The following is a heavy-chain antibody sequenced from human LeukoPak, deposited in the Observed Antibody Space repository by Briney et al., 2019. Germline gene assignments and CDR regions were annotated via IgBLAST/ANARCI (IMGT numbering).Heavy chain of an antibody. J-gene: IGHJ4*02. CDR1: GFTFSSYW. CDR3: ARRGGSSSWYLKYYFDY. V-gene: IGHV3-7*01. Sequence: RGSLRLSCAASGFTFSSYWMSWVRQAPGKGLEWVANINQDGSEKYYVDSVKGRFTISRDNAKNSLYLQMNSLRAEDTAVYYCARRGGSSSWYLKYYFDYWGQGTLVTVSS. CDR2: INQDGSEK. D-gene: IGHD6-13*01.